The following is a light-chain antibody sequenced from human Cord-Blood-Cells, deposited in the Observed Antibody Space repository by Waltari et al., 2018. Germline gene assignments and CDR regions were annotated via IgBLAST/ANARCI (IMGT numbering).Light chain of an antibody. CDR2: GAS. J-gene: IGKJ4*01. CDR1: QSVSSN. CDR3: QQYNNWPLT. V-gene: IGKV3-15*01. Sequence: IVMTQSPDTLSVSPGERATLSCRASQSVSSNLAWYQQKPGQAPRLLIYGASTRATGIPARFSGSGSGTEFTLTISSLQSEDFAVYYCQQYNNWPLTFGGGTKVEIK.